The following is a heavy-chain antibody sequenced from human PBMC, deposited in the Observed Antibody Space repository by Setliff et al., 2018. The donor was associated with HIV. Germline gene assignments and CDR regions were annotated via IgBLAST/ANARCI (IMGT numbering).Heavy chain of an antibody. CDR3: ARAMYYYGSGSYDYYMDV. Sequence: KPSETLSLTCAVSGGSISSNNWWSWVRQPPGKGLEWIGEIYHSGSTNYNPSLKSRVTISLDKSKNQFSLKLSSVTAADTAVYYCARAMYYYGSGSYDYYMDVWGKGTTVTVSS. CDR1: GGSISSNNW. CDR2: IYHSGST. D-gene: IGHD3-10*01. V-gene: IGHV4-4*02. J-gene: IGHJ6*03.